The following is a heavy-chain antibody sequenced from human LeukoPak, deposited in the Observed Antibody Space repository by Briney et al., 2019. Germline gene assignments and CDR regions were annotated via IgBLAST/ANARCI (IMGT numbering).Heavy chain of an antibody. V-gene: IGHV3-9*01. J-gene: IGHJ4*02. CDR2: ISWNSGSI. D-gene: IGHD3-22*01. CDR1: GFTFDDYA. Sequence: GRSLRLSCAASGFTFDDYAMHWVRQAPGKGLEWVSGISWNSGSIGYADSVKGRFTISRDNAKNSLYLQMSSLRAEDTALYYCAKDISYYDSSGCDYWGQGTLVTVSS. CDR3: AKDISYYDSSGCDY.